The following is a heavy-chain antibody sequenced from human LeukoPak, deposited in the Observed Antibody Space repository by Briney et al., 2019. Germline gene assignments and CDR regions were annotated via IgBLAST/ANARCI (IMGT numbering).Heavy chain of an antibody. J-gene: IGHJ4*02. CDR1: GFTFSSYS. CDR3: AKDISPGYSSGWTADY. V-gene: IGHV3-9*01. Sequence: GGSLRLSCAASGFTFSSYSMNWVRQAPGKGLEWVSGISWNSGSIGYADSVKGRFTISRDNAKNSLYLQMNSLRAEDTALYYCAKDISPGYSSGWTADYWGQGTLVTVSS. CDR2: ISWNSGSI. D-gene: IGHD6-19*01.